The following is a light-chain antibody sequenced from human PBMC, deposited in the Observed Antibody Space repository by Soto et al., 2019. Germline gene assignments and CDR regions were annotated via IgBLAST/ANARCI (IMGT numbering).Light chain of an antibody. Sequence: DIVMTQSPGSLTVSLGERATINCKSSQSVLYSSNNKNFLTWYQQKPGQPPKLLIYWASTRESGVPDRFSGSGSGTDFTLTISTLQAEDVAVYYCQPYYSSPPTFGGGTKVEI. CDR1: QSVLYSSNNKNF. CDR2: WAS. CDR3: QPYYSSPPT. V-gene: IGKV4-1*01. J-gene: IGKJ4*01.